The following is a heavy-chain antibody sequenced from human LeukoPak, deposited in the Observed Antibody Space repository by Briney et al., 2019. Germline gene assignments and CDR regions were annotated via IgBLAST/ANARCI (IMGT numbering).Heavy chain of an antibody. CDR3: ARCPRWAHFDY. CDR1: GFIISNYA. Sequence: GGPLRLSCAASGFIISNYAMSGLRQAPGKGLEGVSSISGRVGRTYYTESVQGRLTISRDNPKNTLYLQMNSLRAEYTAVYDCARCPRWAHFDYWGQGTLVTVSS. D-gene: IGHD4-23*01. V-gene: IGHV3-23*01. J-gene: IGHJ4*02. CDR2: ISGRVGRT.